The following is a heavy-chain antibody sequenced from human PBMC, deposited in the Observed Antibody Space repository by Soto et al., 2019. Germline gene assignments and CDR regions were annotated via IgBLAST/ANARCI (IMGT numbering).Heavy chain of an antibody. V-gene: IGHV3-53*01. CDR3: VRDRVFYGMDV. CDR2: IYSGGSI. CDR1: GFTVRSHD. J-gene: IGHJ6*02. Sequence: EVQLVESGGGVIQPGGSLRLSCGASGFTVRSHDMSWVRQAPGKGLEWVSHIYSGGSIYYADSVRGRFTISRDNSNNTVYLQMNGLRGEDTAVYYCVRDRVFYGMDVWGQGTTVNVSS.